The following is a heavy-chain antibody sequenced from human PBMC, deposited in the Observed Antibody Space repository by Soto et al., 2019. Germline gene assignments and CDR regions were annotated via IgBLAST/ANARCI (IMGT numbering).Heavy chain of an antibody. V-gene: IGHV3-48*01. D-gene: IGHD3-9*01. CDR2: ISGSSNTM. CDR1: GFTFSSYD. Sequence: GGSLRLSCAASGFTFSSYDMDWVRQAPGKGLEWLSRISGSSNTMYYIDSVKGRFTISRDNSKSTLYLQMNSLRAEDTAVYYCARDYDILTNYIEYFDYWGQGTLVTVS. CDR3: ARDYDILTNYIEYFDY. J-gene: IGHJ4*02.